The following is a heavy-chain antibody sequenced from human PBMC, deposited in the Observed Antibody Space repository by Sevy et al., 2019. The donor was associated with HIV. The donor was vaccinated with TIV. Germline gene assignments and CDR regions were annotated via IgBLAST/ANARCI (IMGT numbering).Heavy chain of an antibody. CDR3: ARDPYTGALGGFDI. D-gene: IGHD2-8*02. J-gene: IGHJ3*02. Sequence: GGSLRLSCAASGFTFNMFWMAWVRQAPGKGLEWVANINPDGDGQYYVDSLKGRFTVSRDNAKNSLSLQINSLRAEDTAVYYCARDPYTGALGGFDIWGQGTMVTVSS. V-gene: IGHV3-7*03. CDR1: GFTFNMFW. CDR2: INPDGDGQ.